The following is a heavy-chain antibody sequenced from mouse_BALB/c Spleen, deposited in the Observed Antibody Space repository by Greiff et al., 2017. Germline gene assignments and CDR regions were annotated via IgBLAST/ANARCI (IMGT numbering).Heavy chain of an antibody. CDR1: GYTFTSYW. V-gene: IGHV1-7*01. J-gene: IGHJ2*01. CDR3: ARGTTVNLDY. CDR2: INPSTGYT. Sequence: VQLQQSGAELAKPGASVKMSCKASGYTFTSYWMHWVKQRPGQGLEWIGYINPSTGYTEYNQKFKDKATLTADKSSSTAYMQLSSLTSEDSAVYYCARGTTVNLDYWGQGTTLTVSS. D-gene: IGHD1-1*01.